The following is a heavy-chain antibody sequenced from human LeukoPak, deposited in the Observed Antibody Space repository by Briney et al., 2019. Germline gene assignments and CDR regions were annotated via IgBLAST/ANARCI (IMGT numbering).Heavy chain of an antibody. V-gene: IGHV4-59*12. D-gene: IGHD5-18*01. Sequence: SETLSLTCTVSGGSISSYYWSWIRQPPGKGLEWIGYIYYSGSTNYNPSLKSRVTISVDTSKNQFSLKLSSVTAADTAVYYCARSGGPIGCVDTAMVRPDFDYWGQGTLVTVSS. CDR2: IYYSGST. J-gene: IGHJ4*02. CDR1: GGSISSYY. CDR3: ARSGGPIGCVDTAMVRPDFDY.